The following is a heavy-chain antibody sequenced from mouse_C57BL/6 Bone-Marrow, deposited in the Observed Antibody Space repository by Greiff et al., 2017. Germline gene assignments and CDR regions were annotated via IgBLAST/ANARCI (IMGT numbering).Heavy chain of an antibody. CDR1: GFTFTDYY. V-gene: IGHV7-3*01. CDR2: IRNKANGYTT. D-gene: IGHD2-4*01. J-gene: IGHJ3*01. Sequence: EVKLVESGGGLVQPGGSLSLSCAASGFTFTDYYMSWVRQPPGKALEWLGFIRNKANGYTTEYSASVKGRFTISRDNSQSILYLQMNALRAEDSATYYCARSKNDYGGFAYWGQGTLVTVSA. CDR3: ARSKNDYGGFAY.